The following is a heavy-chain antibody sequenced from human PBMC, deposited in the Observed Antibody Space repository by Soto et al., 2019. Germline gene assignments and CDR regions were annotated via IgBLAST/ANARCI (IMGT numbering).Heavy chain of an antibody. D-gene: IGHD6-6*01. V-gene: IGHV4-31*03. CDR1: GGSISSGGYY. CDR2: IYYSGST. J-gene: IGHJ5*02. CDR3: ARAKLVTRGASYNWFDP. Sequence: PSETLSLTCTVSGGSISSGGYYWSWIRQHPGKGLEWIGYIYYSGSTYYNPSLKSRVTISVDTSKNQFSLKLSSVTAADTAVYYCARAKLVTRGASYNWFDPWGHGTLVKVSS.